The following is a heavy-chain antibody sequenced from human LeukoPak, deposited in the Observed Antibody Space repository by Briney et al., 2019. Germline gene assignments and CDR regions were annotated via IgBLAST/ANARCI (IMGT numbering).Heavy chain of an antibody. CDR2: IYHSGST. CDR3: ARRLYIAAAGIPSPFFDY. CDR1: GYSISSGYY. Sequence: PSETLSLTCAVSGYSISSGYYWGWIRQPPGKGLEWIGSIYHSGSTYYNPSLKSRVTISVDTSKNQFSLKLSSVTAADTAVYYCARRLYIAAAGIPSPFFDYWGQGTMVTVSS. V-gene: IGHV4-38-2*01. D-gene: IGHD6-13*01. J-gene: IGHJ4*02.